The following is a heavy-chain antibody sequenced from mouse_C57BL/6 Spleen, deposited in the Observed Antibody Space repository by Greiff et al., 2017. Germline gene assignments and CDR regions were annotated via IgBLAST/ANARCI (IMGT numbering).Heavy chain of an antibody. CDR1: GYAFSSSW. J-gene: IGHJ2*01. CDR2: IYPGDGDT. Sequence: QVQLQQSGPELVKPGASVKISCKASGYAFSSSWVNWVKQRPGKGLEWIGRIYPGDGDTNYNGKFKGKATLTADKSSRTAYMQLSSLTSEDSAVYFCARRGSYFDYWGQGTTLTVSS. CDR3: ARRGSYFDY. V-gene: IGHV1-82*01.